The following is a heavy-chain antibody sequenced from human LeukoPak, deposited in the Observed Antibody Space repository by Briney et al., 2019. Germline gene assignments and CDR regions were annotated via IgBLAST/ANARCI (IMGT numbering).Heavy chain of an antibody. J-gene: IGHJ4*02. Sequence: GGSLRLSCAASGFTFSSYAMSWVRQAPGEGLEWVSAISGSGGSTYYADSVKGRFTISRDNSKNTLYLQMNSLRAEDTAVYYCAKQYYYGSGSYRYYFDYWGQGTLVTVSS. CDR2: ISGSGGST. D-gene: IGHD3-10*01. CDR3: AKQYYYGSGSYRYYFDY. V-gene: IGHV3-23*01. CDR1: GFTFSSYA.